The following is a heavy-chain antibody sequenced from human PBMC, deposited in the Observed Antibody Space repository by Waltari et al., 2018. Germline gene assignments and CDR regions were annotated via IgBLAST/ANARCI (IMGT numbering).Heavy chain of an antibody. Sequence: QVQLQESGPGLVKPSETLSLTCTVSGYSISSGFYWGWMRQPPGKGLEWIVSIYHSGNTYYNPSLKSRVTMSVDTSKNQFSLKLSSVTAADTAVYYCAREEGGNSPKPWGQGTLVTVSS. CDR3: AREEGGNSPKP. CDR2: IYHSGNT. V-gene: IGHV4-38-2*02. J-gene: IGHJ5*02. D-gene: IGHD4-4*01. CDR1: GYSISSGFY.